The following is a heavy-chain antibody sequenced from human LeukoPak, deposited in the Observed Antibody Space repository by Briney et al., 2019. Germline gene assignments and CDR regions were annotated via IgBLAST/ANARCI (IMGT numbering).Heavy chain of an antibody. D-gene: IGHD6-19*01. J-gene: IGHJ4*02. CDR1: GGTFGSYA. Sequence: ASVKVSCKASGGTFGSYAIRWVRQAPGQGLEWMGGIIPIFGTANYAQKFQGRVTITADESTSTAYMELSSLRSEDTAVYYCARVGYSSGWYTYFDYWGQGTLVTVSS. CDR2: IIPIFGTA. V-gene: IGHV1-69*13. CDR3: ARVGYSSGWYTYFDY.